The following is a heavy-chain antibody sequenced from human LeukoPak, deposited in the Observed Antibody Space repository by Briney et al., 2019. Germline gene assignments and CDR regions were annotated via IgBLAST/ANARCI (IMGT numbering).Heavy chain of an antibody. D-gene: IGHD1-26*01. CDR3: TKDSIIVNSWGFDL. J-gene: IGHJ5*02. Sequence: PGGSLRLSCTASGFTFATYAMHWVRQAPGRGLEWVALIWYDGSNKYYADSVRGRFTISRDNAENTVYLEMSSLRVEDTALYYCTKDSIIVNSWGFDLWGQGTLVTVSS. CDR2: IWYDGSNK. CDR1: GFTFATYA. V-gene: IGHV3-33*03.